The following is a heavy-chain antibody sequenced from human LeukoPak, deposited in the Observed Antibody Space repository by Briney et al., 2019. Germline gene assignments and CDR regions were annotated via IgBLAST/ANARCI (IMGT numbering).Heavy chain of an antibody. D-gene: IGHD6-13*01. J-gene: IGHJ4*02. CDR2: ISGSGGST. V-gene: IGHV3-23*01. CDR1: GFTFSSYA. Sequence: GGSLRLSCAASGFTFSSYAMSWVRQAPGKGLEWVSAISGSGGSTYYADSVKGRFTISRDNSKNTLYLQMNSLRAEDTAVYYCAKDLPPTKYSSSWATFDYWGQGTLVTVSS. CDR3: AKDLPPTKYSSSWATFDY.